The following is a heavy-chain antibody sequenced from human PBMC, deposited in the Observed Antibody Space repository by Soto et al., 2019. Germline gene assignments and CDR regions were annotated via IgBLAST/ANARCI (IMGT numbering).Heavy chain of an antibody. V-gene: IGHV3-30-3*01. D-gene: IGHD3-22*01. J-gene: IGHJ3*02. CDR3: ARDRGLYDSSGYYHGHAFDI. CDR2: ISYDGSNK. CDR1: GFTFSSYA. Sequence: GGSLRLSCAASGFTFSSYAMHWVRQAPGKGLEWVAVISYDGSNKYYADSVKGRFTISRDNSKNTLYLQMNSLRAEDTAVYYCARDRGLYDSSGYYHGHAFDIWGQGTMVTVSS.